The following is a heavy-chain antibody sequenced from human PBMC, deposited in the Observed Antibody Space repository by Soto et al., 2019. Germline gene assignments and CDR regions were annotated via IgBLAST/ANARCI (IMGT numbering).Heavy chain of an antibody. CDR3: ARQGSY. CDR2: IYFNGST. V-gene: IGHV4-39*01. Sequence: SETLSLTCTVSGVSISDTSYYWGWIRQPPGKGLDWIGTIYFNGSTFYNPSLKSRLTISVDTSSNQFSLRLTSVTAADTAVYYCARQGSYWGQGILVTVSS. CDR1: GVSISDTSYY. J-gene: IGHJ4*02.